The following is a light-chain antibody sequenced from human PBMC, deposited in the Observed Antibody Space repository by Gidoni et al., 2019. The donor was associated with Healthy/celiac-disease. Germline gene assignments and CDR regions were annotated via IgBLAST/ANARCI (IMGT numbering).Light chain of an antibody. V-gene: IGKV1-5*03. J-gene: IGKJ1*01. Sequence: DIQMTQSPSTLSASVGDRVTITCRASQSISSWLAWYQQKPGKAPKLLIYKASSLESGVPSRFSGSGSGTEFTLTISSLQPDDFATYYCHSKTFGQXTKVEIK. CDR1: QSISSW. CDR2: KAS. CDR3: HSKT.